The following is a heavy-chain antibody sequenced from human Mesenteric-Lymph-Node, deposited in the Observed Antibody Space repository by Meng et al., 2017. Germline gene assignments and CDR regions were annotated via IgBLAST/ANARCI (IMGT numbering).Heavy chain of an antibody. V-gene: IGHV1-69*13. D-gene: IGHD6-13*01. CDR3: ARDAAGTSTPNWFDP. CDR2: IIPIFGTA. CDR1: GGTFSSYA. Sequence: SVKVSCKASGGTFSSYAISWVRQAPGQGLEWMGGIIPIFGTANYAQKFQGRVTITADESTSTAYMELSSLRSEDTAVYYCARDAAGTSTPNWFDPWGQGTLVTVSS. J-gene: IGHJ5*02.